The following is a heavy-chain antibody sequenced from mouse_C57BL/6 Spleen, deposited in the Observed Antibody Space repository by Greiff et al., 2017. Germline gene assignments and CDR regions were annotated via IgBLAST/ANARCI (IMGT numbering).Heavy chain of an antibody. CDR1: GFTFSSYA. Sequence: EVQLQESGGGLVKPGGSLKLSCAASGFTFSSYAMSWVRQTPEKRLEWVATISDGGSYTYYPDNVKGRFTISRDNAKNNLYLQMSHLKSEDTAMYYCARRDGTFDYWGQGTTLTVSS. J-gene: IGHJ2*01. CDR2: ISDGGSYT. V-gene: IGHV5-4*01. CDR3: ARRDGTFDY. D-gene: IGHD2-1*01.